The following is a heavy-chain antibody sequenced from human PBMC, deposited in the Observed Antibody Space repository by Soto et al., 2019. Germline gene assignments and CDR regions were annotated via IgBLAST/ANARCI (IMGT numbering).Heavy chain of an antibody. CDR1: GGSISSYGSY. CDR3: AREVNAVAFDF. D-gene: IGHD1-1*01. V-gene: IGHV4-31*03. J-gene: IGHJ3*01. CDR2: IDYSGST. Sequence: PSETLSLTCTVSGGSISSYGSYWTWIRQHPGKGLEWIGSIDYSGSTDSKPSLKSRLTMLRDTSKNQFSLKLGSVTAADTAMYYCAREVNAVAFDFWGQGTMVTVSS.